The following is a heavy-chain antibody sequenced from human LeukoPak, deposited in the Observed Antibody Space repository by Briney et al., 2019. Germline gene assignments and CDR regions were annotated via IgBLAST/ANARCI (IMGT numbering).Heavy chain of an antibody. CDR1: GLTLISYW. Sequence: GGSLRHSCAASGLTLISYWMSWVRQAPGKGLEGVANIKQDGSEKYYVDSVKGRFTISKDNSKNSLYLQMNSLRAEDTDVYYCARLPTKSGYGFKDYYYYYYMDVWGKGTTVTVSS. V-gene: IGHV3-7*01. CDR2: IKQDGSEK. J-gene: IGHJ6*03. CDR3: ARLPTKSGYGFKDYYYYYYMDV. D-gene: IGHD3-10*01.